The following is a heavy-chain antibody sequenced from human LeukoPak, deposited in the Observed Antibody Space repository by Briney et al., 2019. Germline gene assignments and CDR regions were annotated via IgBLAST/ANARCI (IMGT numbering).Heavy chain of an antibody. CDR1: GYSFTNYA. CDR3: ARALDSLGGLSLPDF. D-gene: IGHD3-16*01. J-gene: IGHJ4*02. Sequence: ASVKVSCKASGYSFTNYAMNWVRQAPGQGLEFMGWIHPRTGNPAYAQGFPGRFVFSLDTSVTTTYLQISDLKAEDTAVYFCARALDSLGGLSLPDFWGQGTLVTVSS. CDR2: IHPRTGNP. V-gene: IGHV7-4-1*02.